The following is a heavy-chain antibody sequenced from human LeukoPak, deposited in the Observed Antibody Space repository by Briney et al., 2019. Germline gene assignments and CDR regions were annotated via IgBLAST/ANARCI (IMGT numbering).Heavy chain of an antibody. CDR3: ARGLPIVVVLDY. Sequence: SETLSLTCTVSGGSISSSSYYWGWIRQPPGKGLEWIGTIYYSGSTYFNPSLKSRVTISVDTSKNQFSLKLSSVTAADTAVYYCARGLPIVVVLDYWGQGTLVTVSS. D-gene: IGHD3-22*01. CDR1: GGSISSSSYY. CDR2: IYYSGST. V-gene: IGHV4-39*07. J-gene: IGHJ4*02.